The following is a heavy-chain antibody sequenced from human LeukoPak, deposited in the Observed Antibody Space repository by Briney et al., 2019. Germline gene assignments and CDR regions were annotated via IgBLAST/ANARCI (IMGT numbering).Heavy chain of an antibody. J-gene: IGHJ4*02. CDR3: VKGDRSRWYYFDY. D-gene: IGHD6-13*01. Sequence: PGGSLILSCSASGFTFSSYAMHWVRQAPGKGPEYVSAISGNGGSTYYADSVKGRFTISRDNSKNTLYLQMSSLRAEDTAVYYCVKGDRSRWYYFDYWGQGTLVTVSS. CDR2: ISGNGGST. CDR1: GFTFSSYA. V-gene: IGHV3-64D*09.